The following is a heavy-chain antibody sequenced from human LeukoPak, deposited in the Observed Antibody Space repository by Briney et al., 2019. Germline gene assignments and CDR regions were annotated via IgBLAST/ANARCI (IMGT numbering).Heavy chain of an antibody. D-gene: IGHD2-2*01. Sequence: GGSLRLSCAASGFTFSNIGMHWVRQAPGQGLEWVAVISYDGSNKYYADSVKGRFTISRDNSKNTLYLQMNSLRAEDTAVYYCASARVVEVLATPTALDYWGQGTLVTVSS. CDR2: ISYDGSNK. CDR1: GFTFSNIG. V-gene: IGHV3-30*03. J-gene: IGHJ4*02. CDR3: ASARVVEVLATPTALDY.